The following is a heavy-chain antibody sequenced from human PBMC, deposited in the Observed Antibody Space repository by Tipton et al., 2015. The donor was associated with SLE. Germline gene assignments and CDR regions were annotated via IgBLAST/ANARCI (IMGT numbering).Heavy chain of an antibody. CDR1: GFAFNNYA. CDR3: AHRGTSSGYYYYFDY. CDR2: FSDGGSST. J-gene: IGHJ4*02. V-gene: IGHV3-23*01. Sequence: SLRLSCTASGFAFNNYAFHWVRQAPGKGLEWVSDFSDGGSSTYYADSLKGRFTISRDNSKNTLYLQMNSLRAEDTAVYYCAHRGTSSGYYYYFDYWGQGTLVTVSS. D-gene: IGHD3-22*01.